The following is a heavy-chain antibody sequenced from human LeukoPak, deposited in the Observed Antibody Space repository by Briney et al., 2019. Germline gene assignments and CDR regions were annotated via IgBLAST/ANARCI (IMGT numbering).Heavy chain of an antibody. CDR2: INPNSGGT. V-gene: IGHV1-2*06. CDR1: GYTFTGYY. J-gene: IGHJ3*02. CDR3: ARDHGPYDAFDI. Sequence: GASVKVSCKASGYTFTGYYMHWVRQAPGRGLEWMGRINPNSGGTNYAQKFQGRVTMTRDTSISTAYMELSRLRSDDTAVYYCARDHGPYDAFDIWGQGTMVTVSS.